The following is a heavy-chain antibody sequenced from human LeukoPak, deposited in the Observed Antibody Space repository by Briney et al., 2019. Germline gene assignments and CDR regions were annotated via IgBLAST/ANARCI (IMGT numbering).Heavy chain of an antibody. CDR3: ARKKGFSRTPLNWFDP. Sequence: ASVKVSCKVSGYTLTELSMHWVRQAPGKGLEWMGGFDPEDGETIYAQKFQGRVTMTEDTSTDTAYMELSSLRSEDTAVYCCARKKGFSRTPLNWFDPWGQGTLVTVSS. CDR2: FDPEDGET. V-gene: IGHV1-24*01. J-gene: IGHJ5*02. CDR1: GYTLTELS. D-gene: IGHD6-13*01.